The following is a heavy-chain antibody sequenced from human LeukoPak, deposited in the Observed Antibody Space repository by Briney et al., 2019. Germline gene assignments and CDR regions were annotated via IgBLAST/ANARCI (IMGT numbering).Heavy chain of an antibody. D-gene: IGHD3-10*01. CDR1: GYSFTSYW. J-gene: IGHJ3*02. CDR2: IYPGDSDT. CDR3: AREGSYYYGSGSYDAFDI. V-gene: IGHV5-51*01. Sequence: GESLKISCKGSGYSFTSYWIGWVRQMPGKGLEWMGIIYPGDSDTGYSPSFQGQVTISADKSISTAYLQWSSLKASDTAMYYCAREGSYYYGSGSYDAFDIWGQGTMVTVSS.